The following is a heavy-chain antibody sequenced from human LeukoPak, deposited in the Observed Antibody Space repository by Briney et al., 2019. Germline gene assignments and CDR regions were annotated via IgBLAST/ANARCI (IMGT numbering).Heavy chain of an antibody. CDR3: ARGSGIAVAGTGLD. CDR2: IYYSGST. D-gene: IGHD6-19*01. J-gene: IGHJ4*02. CDR1: GGSISSYY. Sequence: SETLSLTCTVSGGSISSYYWSWIRQPPGKGLEWIGYIYYSGSTNYNPSIKSRVTISVDTSKNQFSLKLSSVTAADTAVYYCARGSGIAVAGTGLDWGQGTLVTVSS. V-gene: IGHV4-59*01.